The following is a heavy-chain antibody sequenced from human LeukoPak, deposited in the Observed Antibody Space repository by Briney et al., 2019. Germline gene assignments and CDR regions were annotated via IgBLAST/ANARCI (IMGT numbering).Heavy chain of an antibody. V-gene: IGHV1-2*02. CDR2: INPNSGGT. Sequence: ASVKVSCKASGYTFTGYYMHWVRQAPGQGLEWMGWINPNSGGTKYAQKFQGRVTMTRDTSISTAYMELSRLRSDDTAVYYCARGLRISYGSGSNFDYWGQGTLVTVSS. CDR3: ARGLRISYGSGSNFDY. D-gene: IGHD3-10*01. J-gene: IGHJ4*02. CDR1: GYTFTGYY.